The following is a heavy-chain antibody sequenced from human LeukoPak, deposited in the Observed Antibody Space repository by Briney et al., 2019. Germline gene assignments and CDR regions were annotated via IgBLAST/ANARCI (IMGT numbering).Heavy chain of an antibody. D-gene: IGHD3-3*01. Sequence: GGSLRLSCAASGFTFSGSAMHWVRQASGKGLEWVGRIRSKANSYATAYAASVKGRFTISRDDSKNTAYLQMNSLKTEDTAVYYCTRHPDHYDFWSGYSNWYDPWGQGTLVTVSS. CDR3: TRHPDHYDFWSGYSNWYDP. CDR2: IRSKANSYAT. V-gene: IGHV3-73*01. J-gene: IGHJ5*02. CDR1: GFTFSGSA.